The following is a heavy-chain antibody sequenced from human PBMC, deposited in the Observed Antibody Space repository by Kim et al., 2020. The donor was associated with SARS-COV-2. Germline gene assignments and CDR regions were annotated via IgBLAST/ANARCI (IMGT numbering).Heavy chain of an antibody. CDR3: ATGRRGGAAADAFDI. CDR2: FDPEDGET. D-gene: IGHD6-13*01. Sequence: ASVKVSCKVSGYTLTELSMHWVRQAPGKGLEWMGGFDPEDGETIYAQKFQGRVTMTEDTSTDTAYMELSSLRSEDTAVYYCATGRRGGAAADAFDIWGQGTMVTVSS. CDR1: GYTLTELS. V-gene: IGHV1-24*01. J-gene: IGHJ3*02.